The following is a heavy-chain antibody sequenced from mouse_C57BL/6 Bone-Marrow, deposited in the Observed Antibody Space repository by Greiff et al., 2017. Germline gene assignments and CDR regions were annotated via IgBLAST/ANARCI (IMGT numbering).Heavy chain of an antibody. Sequence: EVKLVESGAELVRPGASVKLSCTASGFNIKDDYMHWVKQRPEQGLEWIGWIDPENGDTEYASKFQGKATITADTSSNTAYLQLSSLTSEDTAVYYCTTSLYDGYYLSYAMDYWGQGTSVTVSS. CDR2: IDPENGDT. V-gene: IGHV14-4*01. D-gene: IGHD2-3*01. J-gene: IGHJ4*01. CDR1: GFNIKDDY. CDR3: TTSLYDGYYLSYAMDY.